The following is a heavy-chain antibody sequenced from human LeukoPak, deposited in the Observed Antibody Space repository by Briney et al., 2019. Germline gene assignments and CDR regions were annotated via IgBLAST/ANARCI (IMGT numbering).Heavy chain of an antibody. CDR2: IYSGGST. Sequence: AGGSLRLSCAASGFTVSSNYMSWVRQAPGKGLEWVSVIYSGGSTYYADSVKGRFTISRDNSKNTLYLQMNSLRAEDTAVYYCARDRDWNLFYWGQGTLVTVSS. D-gene: IGHD1-7*01. CDR3: ARDRDWNLFY. CDR1: GFTVSSNY. V-gene: IGHV3-53*05. J-gene: IGHJ4*02.